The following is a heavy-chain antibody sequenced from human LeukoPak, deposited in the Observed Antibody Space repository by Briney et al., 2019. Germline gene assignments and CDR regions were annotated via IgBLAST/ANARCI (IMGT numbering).Heavy chain of an antibody. CDR3: ARAPPSYCSSPDCYPTAPLDY. Sequence: NPSETLSLTCTVSGGSISSSSYYWGWIRQPPGKGLEWIGSMYYSGSTYYNPSLKSRVTISVDTSKNQFSLKLSSVTAADTAVYYCARAPPSYCSSPDCYPTAPLDYWGRGTLVTVSS. D-gene: IGHD2-2*01. CDR2: MYYSGST. V-gene: IGHV4-39*07. J-gene: IGHJ4*02. CDR1: GGSISSSSYY.